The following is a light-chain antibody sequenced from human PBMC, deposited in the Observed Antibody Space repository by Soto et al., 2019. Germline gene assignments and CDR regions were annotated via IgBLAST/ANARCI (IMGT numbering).Light chain of an antibody. J-gene: IGKJ2*01. CDR1: QGIANY. CDR2: DAS. V-gene: IGKV1-33*01. CDR3: QQYDNLPYT. Sequence: DIQMTQSPSSLSASVGDRVTIPCQASQGIANYLNWYQQKPGKAPKLLIYDASNLETGVPSRFSVRGSGPDFTLTISRLQPEDVAAYYCQQYDNLPYTFGQGTKLEIK.